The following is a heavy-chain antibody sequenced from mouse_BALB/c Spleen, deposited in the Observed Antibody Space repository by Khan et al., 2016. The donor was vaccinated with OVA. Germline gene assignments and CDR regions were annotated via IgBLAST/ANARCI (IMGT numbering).Heavy chain of an antibody. V-gene: IGHV5-15*02. CDR3: SRGGATAPFAY. CDR2: ISDLAYTF. CDR1: GFTFSDYG. J-gene: IGHJ3*01. D-gene: IGHD1-2*01. Sequence: EVELVESGGGLVQPGGSRKLSCAASGFTFSDYGMAWVRQAPGKGPEWVAFISDLAYTFYYADTVTGRFTLSRENAKNTLYLELSSLTPGDTAMYYCSRGGATAPFAYWGQGTLVTVSA.